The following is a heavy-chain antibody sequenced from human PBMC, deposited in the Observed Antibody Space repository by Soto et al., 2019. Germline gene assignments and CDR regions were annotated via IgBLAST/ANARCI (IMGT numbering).Heavy chain of an antibody. V-gene: IGHV3-30*18. D-gene: IGHD3-22*01. J-gene: IGHJ4*02. CDR1: GFTFSNYG. CDR2: IAYDGTNT. CDR3: AKDDGTFFYDTSGYPLDY. Sequence: HPGGSLRLSCAASGFTFSNYGMHWVRQAPGKGLEWVAIIAYDGTNTYYADSVKGRFTISRDNSKNTLYLQMNSLRDEDTAVYYCAKDDGTFFYDTSGYPLDYWGQGTLVTVSS.